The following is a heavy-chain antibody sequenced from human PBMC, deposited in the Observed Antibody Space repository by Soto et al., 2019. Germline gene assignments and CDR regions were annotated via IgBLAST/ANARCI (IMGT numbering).Heavy chain of an antibody. CDR3: ATTIAAAGPTAPKGVYNWFDH. D-gene: IGHD6-13*01. V-gene: IGHV1-24*01. J-gene: IGHJ5*02. CDR2: FNPEDGET. CDR1: ESPLTKLS. Sequence: SVQASFKVSESPLTKLSMPWVRQAPGKGLEGRGGFNPEDGETIYAPKFQGRVTMTEDTSTDTAYMELSSRRSDDTAVYYCATTIAAAGPTAPKGVYNWFDHWGQGSLVTVSS.